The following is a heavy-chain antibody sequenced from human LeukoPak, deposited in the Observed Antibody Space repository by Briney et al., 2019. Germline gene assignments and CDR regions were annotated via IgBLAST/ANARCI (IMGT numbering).Heavy chain of an antibody. CDR2: ISSSGSTI. Sequence: GGSLRLSCAASGFTFSSYEMNWVRQAPGKGLEWVSYISSSGSTIYYADSVKGRFTISRDNAKNSLYLQMNSLRAEDTAVYYCARAMVVKRDAFDIWGQGTMVTVSS. CDR3: ARAMVVKRDAFDI. J-gene: IGHJ3*02. V-gene: IGHV3-48*03. CDR1: GFTFSSYE. D-gene: IGHD4-23*01.